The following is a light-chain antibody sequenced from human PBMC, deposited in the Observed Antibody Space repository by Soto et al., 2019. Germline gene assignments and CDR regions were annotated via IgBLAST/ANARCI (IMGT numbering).Light chain of an antibody. J-gene: IGKJ3*01. V-gene: IGKV3-20*01. CDR1: QTISSSF. Sequence: EIVLTQSPGTLSLSPGERATLSCRASQTISSSFLAWYQQKPGQAPRLLIYRASRRAPGIPDRFSGSGSWTDFTLTISRLEPEDFAVYYCHQFGRSPMYTFGPGTKVEIK. CDR3: HQFGRSPMYT. CDR2: RAS.